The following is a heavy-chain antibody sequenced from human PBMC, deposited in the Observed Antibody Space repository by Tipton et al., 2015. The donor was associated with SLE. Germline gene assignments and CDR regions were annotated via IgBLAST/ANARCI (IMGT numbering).Heavy chain of an antibody. J-gene: IGHJ6*03. D-gene: IGHD1-26*01. CDR2: ISGSGETT. CDR3: AKDSQLLRTYSYYYMDV. Sequence: SLRLSCAASGFTFSGYTMSWVRQAPGKGPEWVSSISGSGETTEYADSVKGRFTISRDNARATLSLQMNSLRAEDTARYYCAKDSQLLRTYSYYYMDVWGIGTTATISS. V-gene: IGHV3-23*01. CDR1: GFTFSGYT.